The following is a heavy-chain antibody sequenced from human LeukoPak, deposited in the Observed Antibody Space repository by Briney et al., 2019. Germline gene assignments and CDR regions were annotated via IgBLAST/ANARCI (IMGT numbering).Heavy chain of an antibody. V-gene: IGHV1-46*01. CDR1: GYTFTSYY. Sequence: ASVKVSCTASGYTFTSYYMHWVRQAPGQGLEWMGIINPSGGSTSYAQKFQGRVTMTRDTSTSTVYMELSSLRSEDTALYYCARGTTDGYSYGRFDYWGQGTLVTVSS. CDR3: ARGTTDGYSYGRFDY. CDR2: INPSGGST. D-gene: IGHD5-18*01. J-gene: IGHJ4*02.